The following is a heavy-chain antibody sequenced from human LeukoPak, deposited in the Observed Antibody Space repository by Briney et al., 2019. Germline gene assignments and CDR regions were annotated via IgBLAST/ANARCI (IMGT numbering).Heavy chain of an antibody. CDR2: INHSGST. CDR1: GGSFSGYY. D-gene: IGHD3-22*01. V-gene: IGHV4-34*01. CDR3: ARSADSSGYYYYFDY. J-gene: IGHJ4*02. Sequence: SETLSLTCAVYGGSFSGYYWSWIRQPPGKGLEWIGEINHSGSTNYNPSLKSRVTISVDTSKNQFSPKLSSVTAADTAVYYCARSADSSGYYYYFDYWGQGTLVTVSS.